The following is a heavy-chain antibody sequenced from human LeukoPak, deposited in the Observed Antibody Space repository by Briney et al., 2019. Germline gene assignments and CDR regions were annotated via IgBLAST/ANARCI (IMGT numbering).Heavy chain of an antibody. CDR1: AYTFIDYY. CDR2: FHPSSGSA. CDR3: AIKKIHGNPFDY. V-gene: IGHV1-2*02. Sequence: ASVEVSCKAPAYTFIDYYVHWVRQAPGQGLEWMGWFHPSSGSAGYAQKFQGRVTITRDTSISTAYMQLTRLTFDDTAVYYCAIKKIHGNPFDYWGQGTLVTVSS. J-gene: IGHJ4*02.